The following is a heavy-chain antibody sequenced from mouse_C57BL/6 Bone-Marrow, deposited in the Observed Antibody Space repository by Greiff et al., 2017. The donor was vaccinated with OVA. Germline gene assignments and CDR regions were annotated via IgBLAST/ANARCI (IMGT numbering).Heavy chain of an antibody. D-gene: IGHD1-1*01. V-gene: IGHV1-74*01. CDR2: IHPSDGDT. Sequence: VQLQQPGAELVKPGASVKVSCKASGYTFTSYWMHWVKQRPGQGLEWIGRIHPSDGDTNYNQKFKGKATLTADKSSSTAYMQLSSLTSEDSAVYYCAMSYSSRYFDYWGQGTTLTVSS. CDR1: GYTFTSYW. CDR3: AMSYSSRYFDY. J-gene: IGHJ2*01.